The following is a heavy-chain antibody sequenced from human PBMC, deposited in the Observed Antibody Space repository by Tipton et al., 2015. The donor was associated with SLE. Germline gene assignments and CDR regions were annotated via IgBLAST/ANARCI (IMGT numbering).Heavy chain of an antibody. CDR2: INEDGSGT. Sequence: GSLRLSCATSGFTFRSYWMHWVRQAPGKGLVWISRINEDGSGTSYAGSVQGRFTIFRDNAKNTLYLQMNSLRVEDTAVYYCARSGGYCSSNGCQRGLDVWGQGTTVTASS. J-gene: IGHJ6*02. D-gene: IGHD2-2*01. CDR1: GFTFRSYW. CDR3: ARSGGYCSSNGCQRGLDV. V-gene: IGHV3-74*01.